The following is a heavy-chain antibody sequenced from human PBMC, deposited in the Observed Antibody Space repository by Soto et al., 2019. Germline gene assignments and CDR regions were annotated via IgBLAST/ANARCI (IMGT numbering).Heavy chain of an antibody. J-gene: IGHJ6*02. CDR3: ARGPENTRSETYYYYGMDV. V-gene: IGHV3-30-3*01. D-gene: IGHD3-3*01. Sequence: GGSLRLSCAASGFTFSSYAMHWVRQAPGKGLEWVAVISYDGSNKYYADSVKGRFTISRDNSKNTLYLQMNSLRAEDTAVYYCARGPENTRSETYYYYGMDVWGQGTTVTVSS. CDR1: GFTFSSYA. CDR2: ISYDGSNK.